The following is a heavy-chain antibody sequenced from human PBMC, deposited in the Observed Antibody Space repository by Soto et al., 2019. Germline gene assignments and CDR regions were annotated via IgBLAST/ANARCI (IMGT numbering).Heavy chain of an antibody. J-gene: IGHJ2*01. CDR3: ARGRYFATTHRQWWYFDF. V-gene: IGHV1-18*01. D-gene: IGHD6-19*01. Sequence: QVELMQSGPEVKRPGTSVKVSSKASGYTFITSGINWVRQTPGQPLEWVGWISPANGDKKYAQKFKDRVILTSETSTDTVNMELTNLRSDDTAVYFCARGRYFATTHRQWWYFDFWGRGTPVTVSS. CDR1: GYTFITSG. CDR2: ISPANGDK.